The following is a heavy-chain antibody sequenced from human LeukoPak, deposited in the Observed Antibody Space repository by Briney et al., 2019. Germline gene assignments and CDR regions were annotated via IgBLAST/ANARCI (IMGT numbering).Heavy chain of an antibody. Sequence: SETLSLTCAVYGGSFSGYYWSWIRQPPGKGLEWIGEINHSGSTNYNPSLKSRVTISVDTSKNQFSLKLSSVTAADTAVYYCARVLYFDWCSWFDPWGQGTLVTVSS. V-gene: IGHV4-34*01. CDR2: INHSGST. J-gene: IGHJ5*02. D-gene: IGHD3-9*01. CDR3: ARVLYFDWCSWFDP. CDR1: GGSFSGYY.